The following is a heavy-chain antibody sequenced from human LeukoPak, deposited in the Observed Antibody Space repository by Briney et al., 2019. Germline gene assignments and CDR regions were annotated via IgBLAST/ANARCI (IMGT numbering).Heavy chain of an antibody. D-gene: IGHD3-22*01. CDR3: TTDYYDSSAEESHY. Sequence: GGSLRLSCAASGFTFSNAWMSWVRQAPGKGLEWVGRIKSKTDGGTTDYAAPVKGRFTISRDDSKNTLYPQMNSLKTEDTAVYYCTTDYYDSSAEESHYWGQGTLVTVSS. V-gene: IGHV3-15*01. J-gene: IGHJ4*02. CDR2: IKSKTDGGTT. CDR1: GFTFSNAW.